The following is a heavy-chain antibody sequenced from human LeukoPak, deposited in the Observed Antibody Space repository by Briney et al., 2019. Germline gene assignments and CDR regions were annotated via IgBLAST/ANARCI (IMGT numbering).Heavy chain of an antibody. Sequence: PGGSLRLSCAASGFTFSSYAMHWVRQAPGKGLEWVAVISYDGSNKYYADSVKGRFTISRDNSKNTLYLQMNSLRAEDTAVYYRARDTTVTSFDYWGQGTLVTVSS. V-gene: IGHV3-30-3*01. J-gene: IGHJ4*02. CDR3: ARDTTVTSFDY. D-gene: IGHD4-17*01. CDR1: GFTFSSYA. CDR2: ISYDGSNK.